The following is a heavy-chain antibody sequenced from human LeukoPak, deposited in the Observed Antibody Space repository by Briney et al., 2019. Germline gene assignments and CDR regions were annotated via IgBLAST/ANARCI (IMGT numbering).Heavy chain of an antibody. CDR3: ARKYSSKPYYYYYYMDV. D-gene: IGHD6-19*01. V-gene: IGHV4-34*01. CDR1: GASNNSYY. J-gene: IGHJ6*03. Sequence: SETLSLTCTVSGASNNSYYWSWIRQPPGKGLEWIGEINHSGSTNYNPSLKSRVTISVDTSKNQFSLKLSSVTAADTAVYYCARKYSSKPYYYYYYMDVWGKGTTVTVSS. CDR2: INHSGST.